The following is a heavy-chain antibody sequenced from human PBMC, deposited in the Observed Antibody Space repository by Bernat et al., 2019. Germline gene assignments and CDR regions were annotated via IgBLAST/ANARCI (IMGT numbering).Heavy chain of an antibody. D-gene: IGHD2-2*01. CDR3: AKLYCSSTSCEYSYYYYYYGMDV. CDR2: ISGSGGST. J-gene: IGHJ6*02. Sequence: EVQLLESGGGLVQPGGSLRLSCAASGFTFSSYAMSWVRQAPGKGLEWVSAISGSGGSTYYADSVKGRFTISRDNSKNTLYLQMNSLRAEDTAVYYCAKLYCSSTSCEYSYYYYYYGMDVWGQGTTVTVSS. CDR1: GFTFSSYA. V-gene: IGHV3-23*01.